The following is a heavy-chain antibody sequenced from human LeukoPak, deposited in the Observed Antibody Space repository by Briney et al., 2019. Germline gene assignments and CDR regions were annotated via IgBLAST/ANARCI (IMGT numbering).Heavy chain of an antibody. V-gene: IGHV1-8*01. CDR3: ARERGNSTPLYYYYYYMDV. J-gene: IGHJ6*03. Sequence: ASVKVSCKASGYTFTSYDINWVRQATGQGLEWMGWMNPNSGNTGYAQKFQGRVTRTRNTSISTAYMELSSLRSEDTAVYYCARERGNSTPLYYYYYYMDVWGKGTTVTVSS. D-gene: IGHD3-10*01. CDR1: GYTFTSYD. CDR2: MNPNSGNT.